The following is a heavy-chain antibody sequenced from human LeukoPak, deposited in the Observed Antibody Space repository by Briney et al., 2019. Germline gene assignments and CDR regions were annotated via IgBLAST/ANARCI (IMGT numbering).Heavy chain of an antibody. CDR1: GFTGSSNY. D-gene: IGHD6-19*01. V-gene: IGHV3-53*01. CDR3: ARTIAMTGIDYFDQ. J-gene: IGHJ4*02. CDR2: MYSDGSA. Sequence: PGGSLRLSCAASGFTGSSNYMSWVRQAPGKGLEWVSVMYSDGSAYYADSVKGRFTISRDNSKNRLFLQMNSLRAEDTAVYFCARTIAMTGIDYFDQWGQGTLVTVS.